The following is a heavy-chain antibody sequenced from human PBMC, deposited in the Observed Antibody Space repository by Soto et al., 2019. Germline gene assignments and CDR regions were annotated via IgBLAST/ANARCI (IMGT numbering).Heavy chain of an antibody. CDR1: GFTFSSYE. CDR2: ISSSGSTI. CDR3: ARAGGYDSHAFDI. D-gene: IGHD3-3*01. V-gene: IGHV3-48*03. J-gene: IGHJ3*02. Sequence: GGSLRLSCAASGFTFSSYEMNWVRQAPGKGLEWVSYISSSGSTIYYADSVKGRFTISRDNAKNSLYLQMNSLRAEDTDVYYCARAGGYDSHAFDIWGQGTMVTVSS.